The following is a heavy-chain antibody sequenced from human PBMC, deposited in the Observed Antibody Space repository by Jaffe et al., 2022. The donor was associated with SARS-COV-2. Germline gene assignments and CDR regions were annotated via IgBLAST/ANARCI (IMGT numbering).Heavy chain of an antibody. CDR2: INHSGSA. CDR3: AKVHWGSNVLYYYYHMDV. J-gene: IGHJ6*03. Sequence: QVQLQQWGAGLLKPSETLSLTCAVYGGSFSGYYWSWIRQPPGKGLEWIAEINHSGSANYNPSLKSRVTISVDTSKKQFSLKLSSVTAADTAVYYCAKVHWGSNVLYYYYHMDVWGRGTTVTVSS. D-gene: IGHD7-27*01. CDR1: GGSFSGYY. V-gene: IGHV4-34*01.